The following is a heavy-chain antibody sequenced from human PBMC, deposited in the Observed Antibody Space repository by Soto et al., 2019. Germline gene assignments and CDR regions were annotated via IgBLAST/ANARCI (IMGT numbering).Heavy chain of an antibody. CDR2: IYPGDSDT. V-gene: IGHV5-51*01. CDR1: GYSFTSYW. Sequence: TGESLKLSCKGSGYSFTSYWIGWVRQMPGKGLEWMGIIYPGDSDTRYSPSFQGQVTISADKSISTAYLQWSSLKASGTAMYYCARSMTTVTNSWYYGMDVWGQGTTVTVSS. J-gene: IGHJ6*02. CDR3: ARSMTTVTNSWYYGMDV. D-gene: IGHD4-17*01.